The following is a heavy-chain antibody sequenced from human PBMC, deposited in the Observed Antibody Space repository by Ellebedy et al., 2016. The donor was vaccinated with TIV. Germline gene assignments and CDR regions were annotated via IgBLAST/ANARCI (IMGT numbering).Heavy chain of an antibody. CDR2: ISWNSGSI. D-gene: IGHD3-10*01. CDR1: GFTFDDYA. CDR3: AKVKGRDLLWFGIDY. Sequence: GGSLRLXXAASGFTFDDYAMHWVRQAPGKGLEWVSGISWNSGSIGYADSVKGRFTISRDNAKNSLYLQMNSLRAEDTALYYCAKVKGRDLLWFGIDYWGQGTLVTVSS. V-gene: IGHV3-9*01. J-gene: IGHJ4*02.